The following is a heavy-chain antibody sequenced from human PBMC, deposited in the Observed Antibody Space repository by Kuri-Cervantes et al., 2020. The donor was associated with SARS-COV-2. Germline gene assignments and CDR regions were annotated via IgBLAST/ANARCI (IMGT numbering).Heavy chain of an antibody. V-gene: IGHV1-45*01. CDR2: ITPFNGNT. J-gene: IGHJ3*02. CDR3: ARSGPGAISREDGAFDI. D-gene: IGHD2-15*01. Sequence: SVKVSCKASGDSFDYRFLHWVRQAPGQPLEWMGWITPFNGNTNYAQRFQDRVTITRDRSMSTAYMELSRLRSDDTAMYYCARSGPGAISREDGAFDIWGQGTMVTVSS. CDR1: GDSFDYRF.